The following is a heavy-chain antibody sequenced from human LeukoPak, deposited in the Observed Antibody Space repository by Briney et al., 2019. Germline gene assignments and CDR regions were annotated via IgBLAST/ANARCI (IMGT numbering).Heavy chain of an antibody. V-gene: IGHV3-21*01. Sequence: GGSLILSCAASGFTFSTYSMNWVRQAPGKGLEWVSSISGSSDYIFYADSVKGRFTMSRDNAKNSLYLQMNSLRAEDTAVYYCARVLFGYYGVDVWGQGTRSPSP. D-gene: IGHD3-3*01. CDR1: GFTFSTYS. CDR2: ISGSSDYI. CDR3: ARVLFGYYGVDV. J-gene: IGHJ6*02.